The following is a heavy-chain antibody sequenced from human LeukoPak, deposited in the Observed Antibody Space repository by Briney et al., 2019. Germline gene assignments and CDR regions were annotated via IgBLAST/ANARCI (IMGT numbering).Heavy chain of an antibody. Sequence: ASVKVSCKASGYTFTSYGISWVRQAPGQGLEWMGWISAYNGNTNYAQKLQGRVTMTTDTSTSTAYMELRSLRSDDTAVYYCARVNLGANARGPRFDPWGQGTLVTVSS. D-gene: IGHD1-26*01. J-gene: IGHJ5*02. CDR1: GYTFTSYG. V-gene: IGHV1-18*01. CDR3: ARVNLGANARGPRFDP. CDR2: ISAYNGNT.